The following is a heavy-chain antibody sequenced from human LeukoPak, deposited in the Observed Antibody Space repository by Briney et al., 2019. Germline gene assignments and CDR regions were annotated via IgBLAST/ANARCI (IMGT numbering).Heavy chain of an antibody. Sequence: GGSLRLSCAASGFTFSSHSMNWVRQAPGKGLEWVSSISSGGRYINYADSVRGRFTISRDNAKNSLYLQMNSLRAEDTAVYYCARGPYCGGDCYQCYFDYWGQGTLVIVSS. CDR2: ISSGGRYI. CDR1: GFTFSSHS. CDR3: ARGPYCGGDCYQCYFDY. V-gene: IGHV3-21*01. D-gene: IGHD2-21*02. J-gene: IGHJ4*02.